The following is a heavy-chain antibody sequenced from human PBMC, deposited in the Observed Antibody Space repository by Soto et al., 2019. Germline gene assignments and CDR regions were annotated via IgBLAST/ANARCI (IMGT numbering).Heavy chain of an antibody. V-gene: IGHV3-30-3*01. CDR3: ARGDYYDSSATEGAFEI. CDR2: ISYDGSNK. J-gene: IGHJ3*02. Sequence: ESGGGVVQPGRSLRLSCAASGFTFSSYAMHWVRQAPGKGLEWVAVISYDGSNKYYADSVKGRFTISRDNSKNTLYLQMNSLRAEDTAVYYCARGDYYDSSATEGAFEIWGQGTMVTVSS. CDR1: GFTFSSYA. D-gene: IGHD3-22*01.